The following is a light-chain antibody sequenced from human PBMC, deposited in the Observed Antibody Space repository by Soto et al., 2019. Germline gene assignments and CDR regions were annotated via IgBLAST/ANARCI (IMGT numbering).Light chain of an antibody. J-gene: IGKJ1*01. CDR2: AAS. V-gene: IGKV1-17*01. CDR3: QHYNSYSEA. Sequence: IQMTQSPSSLSASVGERVIITCRASQGIGNDLGWYQQKPGKAPKLLIYAASSLESGVPSRFSGSGSGTEFTLTISSLQPDDFATYYCQHYNSYSEAFGQGTKVDI. CDR1: QGIGND.